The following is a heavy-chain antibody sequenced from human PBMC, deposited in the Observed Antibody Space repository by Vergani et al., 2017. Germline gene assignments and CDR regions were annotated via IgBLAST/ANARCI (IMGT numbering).Heavy chain of an antibody. J-gene: IGHJ4*02. D-gene: IGHD5-18*01. CDR3: ARQETAMVPCYFDY. CDR2: IYYSGST. Sequence: QVQLQESGPGLVKPSETLSLTCTVSGGSISSYYWSWIRQPPGKGLEWIGYIYYSGSTNYNPSLKSRVTISVDTSKNQFSLKLSSVTAADTAVYYCARQETAMVPCYFDYWGQGTLVTVSS. CDR1: GGSISSYY. V-gene: IGHV4-59*08.